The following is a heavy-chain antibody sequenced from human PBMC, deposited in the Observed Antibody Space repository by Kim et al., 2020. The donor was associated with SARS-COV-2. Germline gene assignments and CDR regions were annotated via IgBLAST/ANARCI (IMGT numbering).Heavy chain of an antibody. D-gene: IGHD2-2*01. CDR3: AREKWVGCTSTSCIIDY. Sequence: LKSRVTISVDTSKNQFSLRLSSVTAADTAVYYCAREKWVGCTSTSCIIDYWGQGTLVTVSS. J-gene: IGHJ4*02. V-gene: IGHV4-39*02.